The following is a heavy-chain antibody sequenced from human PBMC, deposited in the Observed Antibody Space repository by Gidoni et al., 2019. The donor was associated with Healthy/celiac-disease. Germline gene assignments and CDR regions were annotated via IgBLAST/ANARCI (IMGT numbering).Heavy chain of an antibody. CDR3: ARESYRGGVVVTDAFDI. CDR2: IYYSGST. CDR1: GGSISSYY. D-gene: IGHD3-16*02. Sequence: QVQLQESGPGLVKPSETLSLTCTVSGGSISSYYWSWIRQPPGKGLEWIGYIYYSGSTNYNPSLKSRVTISVDTSKNQFSLKLSSVTAADTAVYYCARESYRGGVVVTDAFDIWGQGTMVTVSS. V-gene: IGHV4-59*01. J-gene: IGHJ3*02.